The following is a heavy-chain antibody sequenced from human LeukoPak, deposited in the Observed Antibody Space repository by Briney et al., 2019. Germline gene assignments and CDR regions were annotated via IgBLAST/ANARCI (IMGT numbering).Heavy chain of an antibody. CDR2: IRSSSSYI. CDR3: ARDLDYVYDY. J-gene: IGHJ4*02. Sequence: GGSLRLSCAASGFTFSSHSMNWVRQAPGKGLEWVSSIRSSSSYIYYADSVKGRFTISRDNAKNSLYLQMNSLRAEDTAVYYCARDLDYVYDYWGQGTLVTVSS. D-gene: IGHD4-17*01. V-gene: IGHV3-21*01. CDR1: GFTFSSHS.